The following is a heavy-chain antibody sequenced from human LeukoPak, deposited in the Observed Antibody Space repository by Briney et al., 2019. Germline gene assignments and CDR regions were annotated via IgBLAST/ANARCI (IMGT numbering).Heavy chain of an antibody. V-gene: IGHV1-2*02. J-gene: IGHJ4*02. CDR3: ARDSYCGGDCYSYFGY. Sequence: ASVKVSCKASGYTFTGYYMHWVRQAPGQGLEWMGWINPNSGGTNYAQKFQGRVTMTRDTSISTAYMELSRLRSDDTAVYYCARDSYCGGDCYSYFGYWGQGTLVTVSS. D-gene: IGHD2-21*02. CDR2: INPNSGGT. CDR1: GYTFTGYY.